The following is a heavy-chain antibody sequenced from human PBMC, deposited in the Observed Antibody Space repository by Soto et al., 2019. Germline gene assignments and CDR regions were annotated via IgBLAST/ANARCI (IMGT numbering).Heavy chain of an antibody. V-gene: IGHV3-30*18. CDR2: ISYDGSNK. D-gene: IGHD2-21*02. CDR1: GFTFSSYG. J-gene: IGHJ4*02. Sequence: GGSLRLSCAASGFTFSSYGMHWVRQAPGKGLEWVAVISYDGSNKYYADSVKGRFTISRDNSKNTLYLQMNSLRAEDTAVYYCAKDRGRVVVTAGLDYWGQGTLVTVSS. CDR3: AKDRGRVVVTAGLDY.